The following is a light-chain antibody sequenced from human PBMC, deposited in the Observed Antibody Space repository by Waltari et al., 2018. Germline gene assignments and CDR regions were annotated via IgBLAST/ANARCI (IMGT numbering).Light chain of an antibody. CDR2: GGT. V-gene: IGKV3-20*01. CDR1: QSVSRA. J-gene: IGKJ1*01. CDR3: QHYVRLPAT. Sequence: EIVLTQSPGTLSLSPGERATLSCRAGQSVSRALAWYQQKPGQAPRLLIYGGTRATGIPDRFSGSGSGTDFSLTISRLEPEDFAVYYCQHYVRLPATFGQGTKVEIK.